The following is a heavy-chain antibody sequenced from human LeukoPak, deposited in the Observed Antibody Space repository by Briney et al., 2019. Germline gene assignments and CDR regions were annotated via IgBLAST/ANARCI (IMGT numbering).Heavy chain of an antibody. D-gene: IGHD3-10*01. V-gene: IGHV1-2*02. J-gene: IGHJ5*02. CDR3: ARGGSGSYFSWLDP. CDR2: INPNSGGT. Sequence: GASVKVSCKASGYTFTGYYIHWVRPAPGQGLECMGWINPNSGGTNYAQKFQGRVTMTRDTSISTAYMELSRLRSDDTAVYYCARGGSGSYFSWLDPWGQGTLVTVSS. CDR1: GYTFTGYY.